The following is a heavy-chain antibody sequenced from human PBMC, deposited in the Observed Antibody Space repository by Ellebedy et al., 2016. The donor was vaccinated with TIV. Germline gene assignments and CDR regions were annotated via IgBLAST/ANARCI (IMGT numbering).Heavy chain of an antibody. CDR3: AKLPSGGSSWPKLDY. J-gene: IGHJ4*02. D-gene: IGHD6-13*01. CDR2: IYPGDSDT. V-gene: IGHV5-51*01. Sequence: GESLKLSCKCSGYSFTSYCIGWVRQRHGKGLEWMGIIYPGDSDTRYSPSFQGQVTISADKSISTAYLQWSSLKASDTAMYYCAKLPSGGSSWPKLDYWGQGTLVTVSS. CDR1: GYSFTSYC.